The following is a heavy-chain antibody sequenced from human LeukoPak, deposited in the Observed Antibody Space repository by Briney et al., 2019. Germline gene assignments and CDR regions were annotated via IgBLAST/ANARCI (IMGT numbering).Heavy chain of an antibody. V-gene: IGHV1-2*02. CDR2: INPNSGGT. J-gene: IGHJ4*02. Sequence: GASVKVSCKASGYTFTGYYMHWVRQAPGQGLEWMGWINPNSGGTNYAQKFQGRVTMTRDTSISTAYMELSRLRSDDTAVYYCARAGGRNWDTLDFDYWGQGTLVTVPS. CDR1: GYTFTGYY. D-gene: IGHD7-27*01. CDR3: ARAGGRNWDTLDFDY.